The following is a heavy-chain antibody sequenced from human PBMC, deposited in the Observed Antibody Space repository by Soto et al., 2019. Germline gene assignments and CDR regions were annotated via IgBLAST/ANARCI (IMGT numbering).Heavy chain of an antibody. D-gene: IGHD3-3*01. V-gene: IGHV4-31*02. CDR2: IYYSGST. CDR1: GGSISSGGHY. Sequence: NPSETLSLTCTVSGGSISSGGHYWSWIRQHPGKGLEWIGYIYYSGSTYYNPSLESRVTISVDTSKNQFSLKLSSVTASDTAVYYCAGTPSGYYVRFDPWGQGTLVTVSS. J-gene: IGHJ5*02. CDR3: AGTPSGYYVRFDP.